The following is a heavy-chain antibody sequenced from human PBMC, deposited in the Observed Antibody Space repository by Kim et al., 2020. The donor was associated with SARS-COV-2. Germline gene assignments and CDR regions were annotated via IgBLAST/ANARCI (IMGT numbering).Heavy chain of an antibody. Sequence: GGSLRLSCAASGFTFSSYSMNWVRQAPGKGLEWVSSISSSSSYIYYADSVKGRFTISRDNAKNSLYLQMNSLRAEDTAVYYCARDPIGFLFYYYGMDVWGHGTTVTVS. D-gene: IGHD2-21*01. V-gene: IGHV3-21*01. CDR3: ARDPIGFLFYYYGMDV. J-gene: IGHJ6*01. CDR1: GFTFSSYS. CDR2: ISSSSSYI.